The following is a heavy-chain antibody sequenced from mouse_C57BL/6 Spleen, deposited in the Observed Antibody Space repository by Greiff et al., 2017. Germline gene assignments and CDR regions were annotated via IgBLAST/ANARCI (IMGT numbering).Heavy chain of an antibody. CDR1: GYTFTSYW. V-gene: IGHV1-50*01. CDR3: AIIITTVAFDY. CDR2: IDPSDSYT. Sequence: VQLQQPGAELVKPGASVKLSCKASGYTFTSYWMQWVKQRPGQGLEWIGEIDPSDSYTNYNQKFKGKATLTVDTSSSTAYMQLSSLTSEDSAVYYCAIIITTVAFDYWGQGTTLTVSS. J-gene: IGHJ2*01. D-gene: IGHD1-1*01.